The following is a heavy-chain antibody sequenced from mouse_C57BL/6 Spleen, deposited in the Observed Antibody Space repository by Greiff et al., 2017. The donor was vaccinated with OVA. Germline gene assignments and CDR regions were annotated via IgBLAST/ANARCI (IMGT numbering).Heavy chain of an antibody. CDR3: ARERDYYGSSFAY. Sequence: VKLQESGPELVKPGASVKISCKASGYAFSSSWMNWVKQRPGKGLEWIGRIYPGDGDTNYSGKFKGKATLTADKSTSTAYMQLSSLTSEDSAVYFCARERDYYGSSFAYWGQGTLVTVSA. CDR2: IYPGDGDT. CDR1: GYAFSSSW. J-gene: IGHJ3*01. D-gene: IGHD1-1*01. V-gene: IGHV1-82*01.